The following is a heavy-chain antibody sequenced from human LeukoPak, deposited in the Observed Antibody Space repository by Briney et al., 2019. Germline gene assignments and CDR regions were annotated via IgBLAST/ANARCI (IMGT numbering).Heavy chain of an antibody. D-gene: IGHD2-15*01. CDR3: AGRHCSDGGCYFAGADPFDY. CDR2: ITYDGAFDGGKT. CDR1: GLSLSNYP. Sequence: GGSLRLSCGASGLSLSNYPMHWVRQAPGKGLEWITLITYDGAFDGGKTYYADSVKGRFTISRDTSKNTLYLQMNSLRVEDTAVYFCAGRHCSDGGCYFAGADPFDYWGQGTLVTVSS. J-gene: IGHJ4*02. V-gene: IGHV3-30*07.